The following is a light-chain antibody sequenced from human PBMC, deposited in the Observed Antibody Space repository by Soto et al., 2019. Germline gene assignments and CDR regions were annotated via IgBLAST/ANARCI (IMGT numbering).Light chain of an antibody. V-gene: IGKV4-1*01. Sequence: DIVMTQSPDSLAVSLGERATINCKSSQSVSNYLTWYQQKPGQPPKLLIYWASTRESGVPDRFSGSGSGTDFTLPICSLQAEDVAVYYCQQFYSSPFAFGPGTKVDLK. CDR3: QQFYSSPFA. CDR1: QSVSNY. CDR2: WAS. J-gene: IGKJ3*01.